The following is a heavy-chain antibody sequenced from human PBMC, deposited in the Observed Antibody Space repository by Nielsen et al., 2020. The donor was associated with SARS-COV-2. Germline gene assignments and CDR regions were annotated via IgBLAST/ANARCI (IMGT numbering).Heavy chain of an antibody. CDR1: GFTFSSYA. V-gene: IGHV3-30-3*01. CDR2: ISYDGSNK. Sequence: GGSLKISCAASGFTFSSYAMHWVRQAPGKGLEWVAVISYDGSNKYYADSVKGRFTISRDNSKNTLYLQMNSLRAEDTAVYYCARDSAVVAATPGMDVWGQGTTVTVSS. CDR3: ARDSAVVAATPGMDV. J-gene: IGHJ6*02. D-gene: IGHD2-15*01.